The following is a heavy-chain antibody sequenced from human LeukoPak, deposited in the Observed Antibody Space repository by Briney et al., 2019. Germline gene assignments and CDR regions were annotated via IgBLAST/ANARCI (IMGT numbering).Heavy chain of an antibody. Sequence: SVNVSCKASGGTFSSYAISWVRQAPGQGLEWMGRIIPILGIANYAQKFQGRVTITADKSTSTAYMELSSLRSEDTAVYYCAREVDSSGYYSDYWGQGTLVTVSS. CDR3: AREVDSSGYYSDY. V-gene: IGHV1-69*04. D-gene: IGHD3-22*01. J-gene: IGHJ4*02. CDR1: GGTFSSYA. CDR2: IIPILGIA.